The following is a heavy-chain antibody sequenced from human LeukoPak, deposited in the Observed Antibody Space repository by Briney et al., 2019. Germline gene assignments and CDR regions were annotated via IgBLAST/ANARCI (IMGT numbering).Heavy chain of an antibody. Sequence: SETLSLTCTVSGGSISSHYWSGIRQPPGKGLEWIGRIYGSGSTMYNPSLRSRVTLLVDTSNNQFSLKLSSVTAADTAIYYCARRVVEARPSSERNWWDPWGQGTLVTVSP. V-gene: IGHV4-59*08. CDR2: IYGSGST. CDR1: GGSISSHY. J-gene: IGHJ5*02. D-gene: IGHD1-1*01. CDR3: ARRVVEARPSSERNWWDP.